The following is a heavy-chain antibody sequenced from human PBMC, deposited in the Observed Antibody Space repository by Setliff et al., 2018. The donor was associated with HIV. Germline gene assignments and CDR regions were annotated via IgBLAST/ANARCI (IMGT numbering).Heavy chain of an antibody. CDR2: IYTSGST. Sequence: PSETLSLTCTVSGGSISSGSYYWSWIRQPAGKGLEWIGHIYTSGSTNYNPSLKSRVTISVDTSKSQFSLKLSSVTAADTAVYYCAREAASVWINYYYMDVWGKGTTVTVSS. V-gene: IGHV4-61*09. D-gene: IGHD2-2*03. J-gene: IGHJ6*03. CDR3: AREAASVWINYYYMDV. CDR1: GGSISSGSYY.